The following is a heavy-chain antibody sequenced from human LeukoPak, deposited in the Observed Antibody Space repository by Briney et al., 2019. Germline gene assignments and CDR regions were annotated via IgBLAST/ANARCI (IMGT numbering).Heavy chain of an antibody. CDR3: ARQEKPFDY. CDR2: IYYSGST. V-gene: IGHV4-39*01. CDR1: GGSISSSSYY. J-gene: IGHJ4*02. Sequence: PSETLSLTCTVSGGSISSSSYYWGWIRQPPGKGLEWIGSIYYSGSTYYNPSLKSRVTISVDTSKNQFSLKLSSVTAADTAVYYCARQEKPFDYWGQGTLVTVSS.